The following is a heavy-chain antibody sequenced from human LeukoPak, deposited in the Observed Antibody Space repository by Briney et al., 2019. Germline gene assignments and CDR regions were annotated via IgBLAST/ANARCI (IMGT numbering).Heavy chain of an antibody. CDR3: ARDFEAAALDY. V-gene: IGHV4-39*02. CDR1: GGSISSSSYY. J-gene: IGHJ4*02. CDR2: IYYSGST. D-gene: IGHD6-13*01. Sequence: PSETLSLTCTVSGGSISSSSYYWGWIRQPPGKGLGWIGSIYYSGSTYYNPSLKSRVTISVDTSKNQFCLKLSSVTAADTAVYYCARDFEAAALDYWGQGTLVTVSS.